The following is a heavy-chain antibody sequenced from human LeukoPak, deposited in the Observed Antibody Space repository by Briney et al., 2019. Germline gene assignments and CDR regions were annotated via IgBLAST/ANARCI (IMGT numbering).Heavy chain of an antibody. D-gene: IGHD3-3*01. CDR2: ISAYNGNT. CDR1: GYTFTSYG. J-gene: IGHJ5*02. Sequence: ASVKVSCKASGYTFTSYGISWVRQAPGQGLEWMGWISAYNGNTNYAQKLQGRVTMTTDTSTSTAYMELRSLRSDDMAVYYCAVTIFGVVIPFDPWGQGTLVTVSS. CDR3: AVTIFGVVIPFDP. V-gene: IGHV1-18*03.